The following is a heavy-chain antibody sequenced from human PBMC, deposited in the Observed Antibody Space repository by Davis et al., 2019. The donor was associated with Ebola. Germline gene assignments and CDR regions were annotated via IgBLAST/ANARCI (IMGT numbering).Heavy chain of an antibody. Sequence: MPSETLSLTCAVYGESFSDYFWSWVRQPPGKGLEWIGEVSHAGYTNYNPSLESRVTISVDSSKSQFSLKVDSVTAADTAVYYCARTTKTNVGDSGPGYNSFDFWGQGALVSVSS. CDR3: ARTTKTNVGDSGPGYNSFDF. CDR1: GESFSDYF. J-gene: IGHJ5*01. CDR2: VSHAGYT. V-gene: IGHV4-34*01. D-gene: IGHD2-8*01.